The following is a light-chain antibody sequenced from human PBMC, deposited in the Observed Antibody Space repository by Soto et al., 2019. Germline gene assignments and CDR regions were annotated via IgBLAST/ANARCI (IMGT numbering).Light chain of an antibody. Sequence: IVMTQSPDSLAVSLGERATINCKSSQSVFYSSNNKNYLAWYRQKPGQPPKLLIYWASIRESGVPDRISGSGSGTDFTLTISSPQAEDVAVYYCQQYYSTPPYTFGQGTKLEIK. CDR1: QSVFYSSNNKNY. V-gene: IGKV4-1*01. CDR2: WAS. J-gene: IGKJ2*01. CDR3: QQYYSTPPYT.